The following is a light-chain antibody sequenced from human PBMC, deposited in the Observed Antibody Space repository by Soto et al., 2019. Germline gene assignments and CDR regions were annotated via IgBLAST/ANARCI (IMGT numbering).Light chain of an antibody. Sequence: QSALAQPASVSGSPGQSIAISCTGTSSYVGAYNYVSWYQQHPGKAPKLIVHEVSDRPSGVSDRFSGSKSGNTASLTISGLQAEDEADYYCSSYTGAYTLVFGTGTKVTVL. V-gene: IGLV2-14*01. J-gene: IGLJ1*01. CDR1: SSYVGAYNY. CDR2: EVS. CDR3: SSYTGAYTLV.